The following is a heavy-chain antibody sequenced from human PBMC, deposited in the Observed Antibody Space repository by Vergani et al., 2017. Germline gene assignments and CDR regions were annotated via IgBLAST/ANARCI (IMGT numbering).Heavy chain of an antibody. Sequence: QVQLQQWGAGLLKPSETLSLTCAVYGGSFSGYYWSWIRQPPGKGLEWIGEINHSGSTNYNPSLKSRVTISVDTSKNQFSLKLSSVTAADTAVYYCAKDLNWQMIVGGDAFDIWGQGTMVTVSS. CDR2: INHSGST. V-gene: IGHV4-34*01. D-gene: IGHD3-22*01. CDR3: AKDLNWQMIVGGDAFDI. J-gene: IGHJ3*02. CDR1: GGSFSGYY.